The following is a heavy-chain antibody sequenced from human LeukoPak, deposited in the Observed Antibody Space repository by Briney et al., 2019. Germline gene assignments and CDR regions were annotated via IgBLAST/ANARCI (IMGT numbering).Heavy chain of an antibody. Sequence: SQTLSLTCAISGDCVSSNNAAWNWIRQSPSRGLEWLGRTYYRSMLYNDYAVSVKSRITITPDTSKNQFSLQLNSVTPEDTAVYYCVVASAATDAFDIWGQGTMVTASS. J-gene: IGHJ3*02. D-gene: IGHD2-2*01. CDR3: VVASAATDAFDI. V-gene: IGHV6-1*01. CDR1: GDCVSSNNAA. CDR2: TYYRSMLYN.